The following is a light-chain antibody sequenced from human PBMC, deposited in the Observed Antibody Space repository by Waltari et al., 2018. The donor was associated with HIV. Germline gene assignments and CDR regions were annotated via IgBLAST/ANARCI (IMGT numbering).Light chain of an antibody. V-gene: IGKV2-28*01. CDR1: QSLLHSNGYNY. J-gene: IGKJ1*01. Sequence: DIVMTQSPLSLPVTPGEPASIHCRSRQSLLHSNGYNYLDWYLKKPGQSPQILIYLGSNRASGVPDRFSGSGSGTDFTLKISRVEAEDVGVYYCMQSLQTPWTFGQGTKVEIK. CDR3: MQSLQTPWT. CDR2: LGS.